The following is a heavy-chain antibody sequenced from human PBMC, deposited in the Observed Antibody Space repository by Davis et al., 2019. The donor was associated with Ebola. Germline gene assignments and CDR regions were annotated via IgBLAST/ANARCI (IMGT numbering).Heavy chain of an antibody. CDR2: IKQDGSEK. D-gene: IGHD3-3*01. Sequence: GESLKISCAASGFTFSSYWMSWVRQAPGKGLEWVANIKQDGSEKYYVDSVKGRFTISRDNAKNSLYLQMNSLRDEDTAVYYCARDLKNYDFWSGYALDYYYGMDVWGQGTTVTVSS. CDR1: GFTFSSYW. CDR3: ARDLKNYDFWSGYALDYYYGMDV. J-gene: IGHJ6*02. V-gene: IGHV3-7*01.